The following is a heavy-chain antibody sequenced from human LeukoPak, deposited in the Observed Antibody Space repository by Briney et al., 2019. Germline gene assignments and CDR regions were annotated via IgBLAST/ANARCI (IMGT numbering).Heavy chain of an antibody. CDR1: GFTFSSYS. V-gene: IGHV3-21*01. CDR3: ARGASSWYKY. CDR2: ISSSSSYI. Sequence: GGSLRLSCAASGFTFSSYSMNWVRQAPGKGLEWGSSISSSSSYIYYADSVKGRLTIARDNAKNSLYLQMNSLRAEDTAVYYCARGASSWYKYWGQGTLVTVSS. J-gene: IGHJ4*02. D-gene: IGHD6-13*01.